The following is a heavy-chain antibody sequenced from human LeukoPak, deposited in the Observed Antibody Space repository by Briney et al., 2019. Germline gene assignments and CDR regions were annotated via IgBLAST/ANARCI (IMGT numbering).Heavy chain of an antibody. Sequence: PGGSLRLSCAASGFTFSSYGMHWVRQAPGKGLEGVAVISYDGSNKYYADSVKGRFTISRDNSKNTLYLQMNRLRAEDTAVYYCAKPYSSSSRYFDYWGQGTLVTVSS. CDR3: AKPYSSSSRYFDY. V-gene: IGHV3-30*18. CDR2: ISYDGSNK. D-gene: IGHD6-6*01. J-gene: IGHJ4*02. CDR1: GFTFSSYG.